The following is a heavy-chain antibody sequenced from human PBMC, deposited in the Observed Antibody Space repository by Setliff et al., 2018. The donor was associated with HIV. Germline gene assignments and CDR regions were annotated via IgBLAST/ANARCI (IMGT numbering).Heavy chain of an antibody. Sequence: SLTCTVSGCSISSSSYYWGWFRKPPGKGLEWIGSIYYSGSTYYNPYVKSRVTISVDTSKNQFSRKLSSVTAADKAVDYCARHVSLAEFDYWGQGTLVTVSS. CDR1: GCSISSSSYY. V-gene: IGHV4-39*01. J-gene: IGHJ4*02. CDR2: IYYSGST. D-gene: IGHD3-16*01. CDR3: ARHVSLAEFDY.